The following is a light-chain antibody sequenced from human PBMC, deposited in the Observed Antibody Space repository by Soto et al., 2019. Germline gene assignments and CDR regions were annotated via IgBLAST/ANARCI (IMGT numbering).Light chain of an antibody. CDR3: QQYCSSPYT. V-gene: IGKV3-20*01. CDR1: QSVRNNY. CDR2: GAS. J-gene: IGKJ2*01. Sequence: EILLTQSPGTLSLSPGERATLSCRASQSVRNNYLAWYQQKPGQAPRLLIYGASGRATGIPDRFSGSGSGRDFSLSISRLEPEDFAVYYCQQYCSSPYTFGQGTKLEI.